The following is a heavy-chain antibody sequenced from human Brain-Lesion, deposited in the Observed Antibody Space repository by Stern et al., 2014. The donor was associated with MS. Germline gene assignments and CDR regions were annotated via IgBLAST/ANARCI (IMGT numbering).Heavy chain of an antibody. Sequence: VQLGQSGAEVKKPGASVKVSCKTSGYIFTGYYIHWVRQGPGQGLEWMAWINPNTGGTKYAQKFQGRVTMSRDTSISTAYVELSSLTSDDTAVYYCARDQRGITIFGVVTDYYYLGMDVWGQGTTVTVSS. J-gene: IGHJ6*02. CDR3: ARDQRGITIFGVVTDYYYLGMDV. CDR2: INPNTGGT. CDR1: GYIFTGYY. V-gene: IGHV1-2*02. D-gene: IGHD3-3*01.